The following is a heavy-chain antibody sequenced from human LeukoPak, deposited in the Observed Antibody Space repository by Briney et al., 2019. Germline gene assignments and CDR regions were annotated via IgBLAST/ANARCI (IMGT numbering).Heavy chain of an antibody. V-gene: IGHV3-23*01. CDR2: ISGGASST. J-gene: IGHJ4*02. Sequence: GGSLRLSCAASGFTFRSYAMSWVRQAPGKGLEWVSAISGGASSTYYADFVKGRFTISRDNSKNTLCLQMNSLRAEDTAVYYCARDWEQLVLFDYWGQGTLVTVSS. CDR1: GFTFRSYA. D-gene: IGHD6-6*01. CDR3: ARDWEQLVLFDY.